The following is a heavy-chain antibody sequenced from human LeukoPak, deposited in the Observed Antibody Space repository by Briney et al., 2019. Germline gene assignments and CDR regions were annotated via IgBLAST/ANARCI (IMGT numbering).Heavy chain of an antibody. D-gene: IGHD2-21*02. CDR3: ATRGIVVVTATQH. Sequence: GGSLRLSCAVSGFTFSSYSMHWVRQAPGKGLEWVASISYDGSNKDYADSVKGRFTISRDSSKDTLYLQMNSLRAEDTAVYYCATRGIVVVTATQHWGQGTLVTVSS. CDR2: ISYDGSNK. V-gene: IGHV3-30-3*01. CDR1: GFTFSSYS. J-gene: IGHJ1*01.